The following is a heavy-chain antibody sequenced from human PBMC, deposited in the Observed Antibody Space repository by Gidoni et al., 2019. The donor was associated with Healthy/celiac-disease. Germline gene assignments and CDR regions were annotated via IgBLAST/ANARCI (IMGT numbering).Heavy chain of an antibody. Sequence: EVQLVESGGGLVQPGWSLRLSCAASGFTFDDYAMHWVRQAPGKGLEWVSGISWNSGSIGYADSVKGRFTISRDNAKNSLYLQMNSLRAEDTALYYCAKDLGAVDTAMVATNWGQGTLVTVSS. CDR2: ISWNSGSI. V-gene: IGHV3-9*01. CDR3: AKDLGAVDTAMVATN. J-gene: IGHJ4*02. CDR1: GFTFDDYA. D-gene: IGHD5-18*01.